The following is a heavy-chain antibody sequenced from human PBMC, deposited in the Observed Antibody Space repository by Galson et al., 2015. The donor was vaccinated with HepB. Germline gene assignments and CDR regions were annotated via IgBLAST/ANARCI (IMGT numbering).Heavy chain of an antibody. CDR1: GYTFTSYA. CDR3: ARNKAYCSSTSCQEGRYYCYYGMDV. D-gene: IGHD2-2*01. J-gene: IGHJ6*02. V-gene: IGHV1-3*01. CDR2: INAGNGNT. Sequence: SVKVSCKASGYTFTSYAMHWVRQAPGQRLGWMGWINAGNGNTKYSQKFQGRVTITRDTSASTAYMELSSLRSEDTAVYYCARNKAYCSSTSCQEGRYYCYYGMDVWGQGTTVTVSS.